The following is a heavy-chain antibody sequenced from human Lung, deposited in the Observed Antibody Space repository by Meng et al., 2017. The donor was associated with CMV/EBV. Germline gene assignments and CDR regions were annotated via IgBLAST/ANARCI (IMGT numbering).Heavy chain of an antibody. J-gene: IGHJ5*02. D-gene: IGHD3-10*01. CDR1: GYSXSGYH. CDR3: ARQGNKDYYYGSGNYYNNWFDP. V-gene: IGHV1-2*02. CDR2: INPHSGGT. Sequence: QVQLVQSGAEVKKPXASGKVSCXASGYSXSGYHIQWVRQAPGQGLEWMGWINPHSGGTAYAQKFQGRVTMTSDTSISTAYMELTSLRSDDTAIYYCARQGNKDYYYGSGNYYNNWFDPWGQGTLVTVSS.